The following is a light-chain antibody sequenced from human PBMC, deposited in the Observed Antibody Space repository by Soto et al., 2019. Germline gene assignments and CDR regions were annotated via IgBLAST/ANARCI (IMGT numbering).Light chain of an antibody. V-gene: IGKV1-33*01. CDR2: EAS. J-gene: IGKJ4*01. CDR1: QGVSKY. Sequence: DIQMTQSPSSLSASVGDRVTITCQARQGVSKYLNWYQQKPGKAPKLLIYEASKLETGVPSRFSGSGSGTDFTLTISSLQPEDIATYYCQQYEDLLPFGGGTKVEIK. CDR3: QQYEDLLP.